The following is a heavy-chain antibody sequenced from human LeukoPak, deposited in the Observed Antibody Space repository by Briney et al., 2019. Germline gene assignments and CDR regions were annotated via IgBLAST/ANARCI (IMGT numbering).Heavy chain of an antibody. Sequence: ASVKVSCKASGYTFTSYGISWVRQAPGQGLEWMGWISAYNGNTNYAQKLQGRVTMTTDTSTSTAYVELRSLRSDDTAVYYCARVDGSGRLSYYGMDVWGQGTTVTVSS. CDR2: ISAYNGNT. V-gene: IGHV1-18*01. CDR3: ARVDGSGRLSYYGMDV. J-gene: IGHJ6*02. CDR1: GYTFTSYG. D-gene: IGHD3-10*01.